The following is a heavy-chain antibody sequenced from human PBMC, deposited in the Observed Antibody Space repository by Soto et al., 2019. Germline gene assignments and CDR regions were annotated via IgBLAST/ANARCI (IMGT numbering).Heavy chain of an antibody. V-gene: IGHV1-46*01. CDR2: INPMGGST. J-gene: IGHJ5*02. CDR1: GYTFINYY. D-gene: IGHD6-13*01. Sequence: ASVKVSCKASGYTFINYYIHWVRQAPGQGLGWMAIINPMGGSTNYAQEFQGRVTLTSDTSTSTVYMELSSLRFEDTALFYCARDLAAGDLWGQGTLVTVSS. CDR3: ARDLAAGDL.